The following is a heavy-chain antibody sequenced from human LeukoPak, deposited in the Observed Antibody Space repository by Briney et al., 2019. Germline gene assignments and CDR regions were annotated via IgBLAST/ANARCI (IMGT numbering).Heavy chain of an antibody. J-gene: IGHJ4*02. V-gene: IGHV1-2*02. CDR3: ARVHFNSGYDY. CDR2: INPNSGET. D-gene: IGHD3-9*01. CDR1: RSTFTRAY. Sequence: SVNVSCKACRSTFTRAYMQWVGQAPGRGGEWMGWINPNSGETKFAQHSQGRGTITRETSISTAYMDLGGLRSDDTAVYYCARVHFNSGYDYWGQGSLVTVSS.